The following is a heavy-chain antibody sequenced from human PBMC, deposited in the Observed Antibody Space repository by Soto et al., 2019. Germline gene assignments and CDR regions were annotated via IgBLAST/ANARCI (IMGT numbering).Heavy chain of an antibody. Sequence: SGPTLVNPTQTLTLTCTFSGFSLTRGVGVGWIRQPPGKALEWLALIYWDDDRRYNPSLRSRLTITKDTSKNQVVLTMTNVDPVDTGTYYCARIGRSYDILTGYSPGPWGQGTLVTVSS. CDR1: GFSLTRGVG. J-gene: IGHJ5*02. D-gene: IGHD3-9*01. V-gene: IGHV2-5*02. CDR2: IYWDDDR. CDR3: ARIGRSYDILTGYSPGP.